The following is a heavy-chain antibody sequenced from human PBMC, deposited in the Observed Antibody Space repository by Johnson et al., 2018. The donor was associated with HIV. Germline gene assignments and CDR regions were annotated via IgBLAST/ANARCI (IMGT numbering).Heavy chain of an antibody. CDR2: ISYDGSNK. V-gene: IGHV3-30-3*01. Sequence: QVQLVESGGGVVQPGRSLRLYCAASGFTFSSYAMHWVRQAPGKGLEWVAVISYDGSNKYYADSMKGRFTISRDNSKNTLYLQMNSLRAEDTAVYYCARGGNYYDSSGYPHDAFDIWGQGTMVTVSS. CDR1: GFTFSSYA. D-gene: IGHD3-22*01. J-gene: IGHJ3*02. CDR3: ARGGNYYDSSGYPHDAFDI.